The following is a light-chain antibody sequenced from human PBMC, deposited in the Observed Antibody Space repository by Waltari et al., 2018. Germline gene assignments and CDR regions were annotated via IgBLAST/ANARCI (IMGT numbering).Light chain of an antibody. CDR3: QQYNNWPPWT. CDR2: AAS. J-gene: IGKJ1*01. CDR1: QSIASN. Sequence: DIQMTQSPSSLSASVGDRVTITCRASQSIASNLSWYQQKPGKAPKLLIYAASSLQSGVPSRFSARGSGTDFTLTISSLQREDFAVYYCQQYNNWPPWTFGQGTKVEIK. V-gene: IGKV1-39*01.